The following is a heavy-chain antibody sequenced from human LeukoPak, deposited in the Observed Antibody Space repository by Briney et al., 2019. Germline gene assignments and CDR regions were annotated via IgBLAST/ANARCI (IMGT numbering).Heavy chain of an antibody. CDR3: ARHRAYSSSSPFDY. CDR2: IYCTGST. V-gene: IGHV4-59*08. Sequence: SETLSLTCSVSGGPISSLYWSWIRQPPGKGLEWIGYIYCTGSTNYNPSLKSRVTMFVDMSKNQFSLRLGSVTAADTAVYYCARHRAYSSSSPFDYWGQGTLVTVSS. J-gene: IGHJ4*02. D-gene: IGHD6-6*01. CDR1: GGPISSLY.